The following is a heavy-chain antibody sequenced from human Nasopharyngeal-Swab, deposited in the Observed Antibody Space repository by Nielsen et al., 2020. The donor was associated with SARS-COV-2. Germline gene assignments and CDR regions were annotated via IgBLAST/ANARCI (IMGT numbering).Heavy chain of an antibody. CDR2: INHSGST. J-gene: IGHJ5*02. Sequence: SQTLSLTCAVYCGSFSGYYWSWIRQPPGKGLEWIGEINHSGSTNYNPSLKSRVTISVDTSKNQFSLKLSSVTAADTAVYYCARALGYSSAWGQGTLVTVSS. V-gene: IGHV4-34*01. CDR3: ARALGYSSA. D-gene: IGHD6-19*01. CDR1: CGSFSGYY.